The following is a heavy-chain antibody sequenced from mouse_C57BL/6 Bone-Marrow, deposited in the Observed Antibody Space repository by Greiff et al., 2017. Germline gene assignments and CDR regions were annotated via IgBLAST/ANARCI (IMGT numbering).Heavy chain of an antibody. D-gene: IGHD1-1*01. CDR2: IYPRSGNT. V-gene: IGHV1-81*01. J-gene: IGHJ2*01. Sequence: QVQLQQSGAELARPGASVKLSCKASGYTFTSYGISWVKQRPGQGLEWIGEIYPRSGNTYYNEKFKGKATLTADKSSSTAYMELRSLTSEDSAVYVCARWNYYGSSYGYWGQGTTLTVSS. CDR3: ARWNYYGSSYGY. CDR1: GYTFTSYG.